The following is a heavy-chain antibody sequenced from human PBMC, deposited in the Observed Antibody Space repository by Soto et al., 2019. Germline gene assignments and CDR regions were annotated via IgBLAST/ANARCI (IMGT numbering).Heavy chain of an antibody. V-gene: IGHV2-26*01. CDR2: IFSNDEK. CDR3: ARIPPGGYYYDSSGYAEGYYYGMDV. D-gene: IGHD3-22*01. Sequence: SGPTLVNPTETLTLTCTVSGFSLSNARMGVSWIRQPPGKALEWLAHIFSNDEKSYSTPLKSRLTISKDTSKSQVVLTMTNMDPVDTATYYCARIPPGGYYYDSSGYAEGYYYGMDVWGQGTTVTVSS. J-gene: IGHJ6*02. CDR1: GFSLSNARMG.